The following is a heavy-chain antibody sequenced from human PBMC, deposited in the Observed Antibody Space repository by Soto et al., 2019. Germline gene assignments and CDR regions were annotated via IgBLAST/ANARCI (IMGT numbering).Heavy chain of an antibody. Sequence: SETLSLTCSVGPGRLCGCCWSSIPQPPGKGLEWIGESYHSGRTNYNPSLKGRVTISVDTFKSQFSLKLSSVTAADTAVYYWARKLRLLEMQGYCGQGTRVTAS. J-gene: IGHJ4*02. D-gene: IGHD3-3*01. V-gene: IGHV4-34*01. CDR2: SYHSGRT. CDR3: ARKLRLLEMQGY. CDR1: PGRLCGCC.